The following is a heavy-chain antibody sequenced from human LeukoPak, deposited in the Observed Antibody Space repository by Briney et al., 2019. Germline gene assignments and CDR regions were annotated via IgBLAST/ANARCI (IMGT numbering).Heavy chain of an antibody. Sequence: PSQTLSLTCTVSGGSISSGGYYWSWIRQHPGKALVWIGYLYYSESTYYNPSLKSRVTISVDTSKNQFSLKLSSVTAADTAVYYCARGVMAGYIPHPVDYWGQGTLATVSS. CDR2: LYYSEST. J-gene: IGHJ4*02. V-gene: IGHV4-31*03. CDR3: ARGVMAGYIPHPVDY. CDR1: GGSISSGGYY. D-gene: IGHD5-24*01.